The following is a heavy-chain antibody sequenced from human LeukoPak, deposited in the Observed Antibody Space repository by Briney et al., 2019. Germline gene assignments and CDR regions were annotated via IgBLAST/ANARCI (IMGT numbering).Heavy chain of an antibody. CDR3: ARDRCNSTTCASRGAFDI. D-gene: IGHD2-2*01. CDR1: GGSISSYY. CDR2: IYTSGST. J-gene: IGHJ3*02. Sequence: SETLSLTCTVSGGSISSYYWSWIRQPAGKGLEWIGRIYTSGSTNCNPSLTSRVTMSVDTSKNQFSLKLTSVTAADTAVYYCARDRCNSTTCASRGAFDIWGQGTMVTVS. V-gene: IGHV4-4*07.